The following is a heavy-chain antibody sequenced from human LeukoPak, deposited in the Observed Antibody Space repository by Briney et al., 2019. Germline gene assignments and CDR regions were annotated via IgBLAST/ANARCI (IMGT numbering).Heavy chain of an antibody. J-gene: IGHJ6*03. CDR1: GYSFTSYW. CDR2: IYPGDSDT. CDR3: ARRVATIGGRNHYYMDV. V-gene: IGHV5-51*01. D-gene: IGHD5-12*01. Sequence: LGESLKISCKGSGYSFTSYWIGWVRQMPGKGLEWMGIIYPGDSDTRYSPSFQGQVTISADKSISTAYLQWSSLKASDTAMYYCARRVATIGGRNHYYMDVWGKGTTVTISS.